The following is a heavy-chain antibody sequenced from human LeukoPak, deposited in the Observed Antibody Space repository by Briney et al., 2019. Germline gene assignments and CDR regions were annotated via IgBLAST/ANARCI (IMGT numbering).Heavy chain of an antibody. CDR3: ARDRRDYVRGSFDY. Sequence: NTSETLSLTCAVSGDSISSSNWWSWVRQPPGKGLEWIGEIYHSGSTNYNPSLKSRVTISVDKSKNQFSLKLSSVTAADTAVYYCARDRRDYVRGSFDYWGQGTLVTVSS. V-gene: IGHV4-4*02. CDR1: GDSISSSNW. J-gene: IGHJ4*02. CDR2: IYHSGST. D-gene: IGHD4-17*01.